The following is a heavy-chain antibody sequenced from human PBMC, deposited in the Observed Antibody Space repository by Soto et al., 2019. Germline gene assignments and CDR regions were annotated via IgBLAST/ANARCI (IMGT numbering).Heavy chain of an antibody. Sequence: GGSLRLSCAASGFKVSNYAMSWVRQAPGKGLEWVSLISATGGRTYYADSVKGRFTISRDNSHNTLYLQVHSLTAEDTAVYYCAKDRRAGGNSAFYFDFWGQGAQVTVSS. CDR2: ISATGGRT. J-gene: IGHJ4*02. CDR3: AKDRRAGGNSAFYFDF. D-gene: IGHD3-16*01. V-gene: IGHV3-23*01. CDR1: GFKVSNYA.